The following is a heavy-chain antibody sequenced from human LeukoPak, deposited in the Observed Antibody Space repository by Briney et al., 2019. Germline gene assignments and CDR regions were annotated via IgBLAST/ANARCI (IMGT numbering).Heavy chain of an antibody. CDR2: INAGNGNT. D-gene: IGHD6-19*01. CDR3: ARSFAFSSGWYLFDY. Sequence: ASVKVSCKASGYTFTSYGISWVRQAPGQRLEWMGWINAGNGNTKYSQKFQGRVTITRDTSASTAYMELSSLRSEDTAVYYCARSFAFSSGWYLFDYWGQGTLVTVSS. J-gene: IGHJ4*02. CDR1: GYTFTSYG. V-gene: IGHV1-3*01.